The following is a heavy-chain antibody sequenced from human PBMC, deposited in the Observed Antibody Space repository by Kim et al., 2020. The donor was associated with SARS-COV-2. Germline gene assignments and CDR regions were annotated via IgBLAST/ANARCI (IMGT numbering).Heavy chain of an antibody. CDR1: GGSITNNHYH. CDR3: ASLTSGWFAY. D-gene: IGHD2-2*01. J-gene: IGHJ5*01. Sequence: SETLSLTCTVSGGSITNNHYHWGWIRQPPGKGLEWIGSIYYTGSTYYNPSLRSRVTISIDTSKNQFALNLNSVTAADTALYYCASLTSGWFAYWGQGALVTVSS. V-gene: IGHV4-39*01. CDR2: IYYTGST.